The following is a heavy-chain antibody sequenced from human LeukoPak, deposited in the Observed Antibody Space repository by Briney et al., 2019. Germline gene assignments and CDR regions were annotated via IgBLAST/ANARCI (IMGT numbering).Heavy chain of an antibody. J-gene: IGHJ5*02. CDR1: GGSISSYY. CDR2: ISYSGST. V-gene: IGHV4-59*01. CDR3: AREGTAGTNLNWFDP. Sequence: SETLSLTCTVSGGSISSYYWSWIRQPPGKGLEWIGYISYSGSTNFNPSLKSRVTISVDTSKNQFSLKLSPVTAADTAVYYCAREGTAGTNLNWFDPWGQGTLVTVSS. D-gene: IGHD1-1*01.